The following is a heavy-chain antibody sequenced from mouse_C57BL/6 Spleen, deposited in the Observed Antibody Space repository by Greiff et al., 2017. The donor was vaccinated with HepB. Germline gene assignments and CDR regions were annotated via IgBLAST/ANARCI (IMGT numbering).Heavy chain of an antibody. J-gene: IGHJ2*01. CDR2: IYPGDGDT. CDR3: AREGTAQALDY. CDR1: GYAFSSSW. V-gene: IGHV1-82*01. Sequence: VQGVESGPELVKPGASVKISCKASGYAFSSSWMNWVKQRPGKGLEWIGRIYPGDGDTNYNGKFKGKATLTADKSSSTAYMQLSSLTSEDSAVYFCAREGTAQALDYWGQGTTLTVSS. D-gene: IGHD3-2*02.